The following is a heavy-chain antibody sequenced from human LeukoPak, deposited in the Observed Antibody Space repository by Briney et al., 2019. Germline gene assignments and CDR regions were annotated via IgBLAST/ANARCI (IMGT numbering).Heavy chain of an antibody. CDR3: AREGRRENWFDP. CDR2: IYTSEST. CDR1: GGSISSYY. V-gene: IGHV4-4*07. Sequence: SETLSLTCTVSGGSISSYYWSWIRQPAGKGLEWIGRIYTSESTNYNPSLKSRVTMSVDTSKNQFSLKLSSVTAADTAVYYCAREGRRENWFDPWGQGTLVTVSS. J-gene: IGHJ5*02.